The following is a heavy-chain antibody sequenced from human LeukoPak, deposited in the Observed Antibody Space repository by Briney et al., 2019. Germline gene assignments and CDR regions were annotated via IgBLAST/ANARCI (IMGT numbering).Heavy chain of an antibody. CDR1: GFTVSSNY. J-gene: IGHJ4*02. CDR2: IYSGGST. V-gene: IGHV3-53*01. Sequence: PGGSLRLSCAASGFTVSSNYMSWVRQAPGKGLEWVSVIYSGGSTYYADSVKGRFTISRDNSKNTLYLQMNSLRAEDTAVYYCARVVAGRVFDYWGQGTLVTVSS. CDR3: ARVVAGRVFDY. D-gene: IGHD6-19*01.